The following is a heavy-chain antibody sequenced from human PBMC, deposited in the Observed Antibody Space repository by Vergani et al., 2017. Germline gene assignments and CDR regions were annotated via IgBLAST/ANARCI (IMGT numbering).Heavy chain of an antibody. D-gene: IGHD5-12*01. Sequence: VQLVQSGGGLVQPGRSLRLSCAASGFTFDDYAMHWVRQAPGKGLEWVSGISWNSGSIGYADSVKGRFTISRDNAKNSLYLQMNSLRAEDTALYYCAKEGIVATIFDYWGQGTLVTVSS. CDR2: ISWNSGSI. V-gene: IGHV3-9*01. CDR3: AKEGIVATIFDY. CDR1: GFTFDDYA. J-gene: IGHJ4*02.